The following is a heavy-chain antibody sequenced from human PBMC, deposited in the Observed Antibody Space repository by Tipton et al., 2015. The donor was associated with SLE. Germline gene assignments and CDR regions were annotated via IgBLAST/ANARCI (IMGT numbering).Heavy chain of an antibody. CDR1: GGSMSCYY. D-gene: IGHD1-1*01. CDR2: IYTSGYT. J-gene: IGHJ3*02. Sequence: TLSLTCTVSGGSMSCYYWNWVRQSPGKGLEWIGHIYTSGYTNYNPSLKSRLTISIDTSKKEFSLKLSSVTAADTAVYYCARDRVDWTDDAFAIWGQGTMVSVS. V-gene: IGHV4-4*08. CDR3: ARDRVDWTDDAFAI.